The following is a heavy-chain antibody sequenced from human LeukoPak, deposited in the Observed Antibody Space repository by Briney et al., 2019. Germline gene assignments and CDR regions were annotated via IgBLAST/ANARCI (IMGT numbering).Heavy chain of an antibody. D-gene: IGHD3-10*01. J-gene: IGHJ4*02. V-gene: IGHV3-30-3*01. CDR3: ARERGDY. Sequence: PGRSLRLSCAASGFTFSSYAMHWVRQAPGKGLEWVAVISYDGSNKYYADSVKGRFTISRDNSKNTLYLQMNSLRAEDTAAYYCARERGDYWGQGTLVTVSS. CDR1: GFTFSSYA. CDR2: ISYDGSNK.